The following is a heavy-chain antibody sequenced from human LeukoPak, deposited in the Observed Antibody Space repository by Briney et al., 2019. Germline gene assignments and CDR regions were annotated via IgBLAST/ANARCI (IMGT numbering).Heavy chain of an antibody. J-gene: IGHJ4*02. D-gene: IGHD6-25*01. V-gene: IGHV4-34*01. CDR2: INHSGST. CDR1: GGSFSGYY. Sequence: SETLSLTCAVYGGSFSGYYWSWIRQPPGKGLEWIGEINHSGSTNYNPSLKSRVTISVDTSKNQFTLKLSSVTAADTAVYYCTSNNIYLSSAVSRDYWGQGTLVTVSS. CDR3: TSNNIYLSSAVSRDY.